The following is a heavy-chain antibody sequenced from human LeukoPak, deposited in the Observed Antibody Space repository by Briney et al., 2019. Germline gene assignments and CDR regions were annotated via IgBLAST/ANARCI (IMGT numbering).Heavy chain of an antibody. D-gene: IGHD1-26*01. V-gene: IGHV3-30*01. CDR1: GFTFSSYG. Sequence: GGSLRLSCAASGFTFSSYGMHWVRQAPGKGLEWVAVISYDGSNKYYADSVKGRFTISRDNAKNTLYLQMNSLRAEDTAVYYCARDPGELPRLLYYFHYWGQGPLVTVSS. CDR2: ISYDGSNK. J-gene: IGHJ4*02. CDR3: ARDPGELPRLLYYFHY.